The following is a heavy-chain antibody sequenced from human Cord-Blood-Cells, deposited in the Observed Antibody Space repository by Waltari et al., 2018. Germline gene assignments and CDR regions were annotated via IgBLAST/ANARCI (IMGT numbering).Heavy chain of an antibody. J-gene: IGHJ4*02. Sequence: QVQLVQSGAEVKKPGASVKVSCKASGYTFTGYYMHWVRQAPGQGLEWMGWINPNSGGTNYAQKFQGRVTMTRATSISTAYMELSRLRSDDTAVYYWARAAVGATRGGDDWGQGTLVTVSS. D-gene: IGHD1-26*01. CDR3: ARAAVGATRGGDD. CDR1: GYTFTGYY. CDR2: INPNSGGT. V-gene: IGHV1-2*02.